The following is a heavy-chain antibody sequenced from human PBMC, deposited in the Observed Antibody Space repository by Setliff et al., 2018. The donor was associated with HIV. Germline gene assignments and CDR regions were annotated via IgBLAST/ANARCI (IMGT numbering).Heavy chain of an antibody. V-gene: IGHV4-4*09. J-gene: IGHJ5*01. CDR3: ARTTYSGSYFNDS. CDR2: IYTSGST. Sequence: SETLSLTCTVSGDSISTYCWIWIRQPPGKGLEWIGNIYTSGSTNYNPSLKSRVTMSTDTSNNQFSLKLSSVTAADTAVYYCARTTYSGSYFNDSWGQGTLVTVSS. D-gene: IGHD1-26*01. CDR1: GDSISTYC.